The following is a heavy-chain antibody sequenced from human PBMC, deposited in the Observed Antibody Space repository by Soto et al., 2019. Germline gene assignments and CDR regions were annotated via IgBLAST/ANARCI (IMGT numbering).Heavy chain of an antibody. J-gene: IGHJ4*02. CDR3: ARRRGCSSTSCYEFVQGGFDY. D-gene: IGHD2-2*01. CDR2: IYYSGST. CDR1: GGSISSSSYY. V-gene: IGHV4-39*01. Sequence: SETLSLTCTVSGGSISSSSYYWGWIRQPPGKGLEWIGSIYYSGSTYYNPSLKSRVTISVDTSKNQFSLKLSSVTAADTAVYYCARRRGCSSTSCYEFVQGGFDYWGQGTLVTVSS.